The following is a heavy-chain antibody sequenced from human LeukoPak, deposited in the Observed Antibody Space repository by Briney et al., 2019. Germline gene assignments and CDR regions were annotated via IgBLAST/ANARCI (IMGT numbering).Heavy chain of an antibody. J-gene: IGHJ3*02. D-gene: IGHD6-13*01. V-gene: IGHV3-23*01. CDR3: AREPLAAAMGAFDI. CDR1: GFTLSSYA. Sequence: GGSLRLSCAASGFTLSSYAMSWVRQAPGKGLEWVSAISDTGNTYHADSVKGRFTISRDSSKNTLFLQMNRLRPEDTAVYYCAREPLAAAMGAFDIWGQGTMVTVSS. CDR2: ISDTGNT.